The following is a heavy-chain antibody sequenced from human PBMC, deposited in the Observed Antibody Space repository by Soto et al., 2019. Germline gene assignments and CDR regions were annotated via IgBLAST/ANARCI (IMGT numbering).Heavy chain of an antibody. CDR1: GFSLNTRGVG. V-gene: IGHV2-5*02. D-gene: IGHD6-19*01. Sequence: QITLKESGPTLVIPTQTLTLTCTLSGFSLNTRGVGVGWIRQPPGKALEWVALIHWDDEKRYSPSLRNTLTITKQPPQNQVVLIMTTMDPVDTPAYSCADRPFVLGSGWHFDFSGQEILVTVPS. J-gene: IGHJ4*02. CDR3: ADRPFVLGSGWHFDF. CDR2: IHWDDEK.